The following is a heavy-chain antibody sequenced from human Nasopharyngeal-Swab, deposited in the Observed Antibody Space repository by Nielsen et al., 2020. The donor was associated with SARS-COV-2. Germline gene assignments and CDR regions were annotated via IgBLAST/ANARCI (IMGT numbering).Heavy chain of an antibody. D-gene: IGHD2-2*01. V-gene: IGHV3-21*01. CDR3: ATSNTRCYFCRSPDTFDI. Sequence: GESLKISCAVSGLPFSISSMSWVRQAPGKGLEWVSSITTSSTYIYYADSVKGRFTISRDDAKNSLYLQMNSLRAEDTAMYYCATSNTRCYFCRSPDTFDIWGQGTMVTVSS. CDR1: GLPFSISS. CDR2: ITTSSTYI. J-gene: IGHJ3*02.